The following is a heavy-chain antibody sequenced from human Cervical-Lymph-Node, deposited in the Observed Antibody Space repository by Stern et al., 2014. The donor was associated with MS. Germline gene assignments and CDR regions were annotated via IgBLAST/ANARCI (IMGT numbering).Heavy chain of an antibody. Sequence: VQLVQSGAEVKSPGSSVKISCKASGGSLSRNPVSWVRQAPGQGLEWMGGIIPIFDSPNYSQKFGGRLTIIADKSTSTTYMELSSLRSEDTAIYYCARDGILQTVDAFDLWGQGTMVTVSS. V-gene: IGHV1-69*06. CDR2: IIPIFDSP. CDR1: GGSLSRNP. J-gene: IGHJ3*01. CDR3: ARDGILQTVDAFDL. D-gene: IGHD2-21*01.